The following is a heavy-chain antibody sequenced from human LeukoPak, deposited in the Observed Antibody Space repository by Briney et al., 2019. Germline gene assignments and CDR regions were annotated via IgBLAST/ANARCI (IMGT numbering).Heavy chain of an antibody. D-gene: IGHD5-18*01. CDR3: ARARDSRHTYGLDH. Sequence: GGSLRLSCAASGFTFSSYAMSWVRQAPGKGLEWVSVIDGSGNSTYYADSVKGRFTISRDNSKNTMYLQMDSLRAEDTAVYYCARARDSRHTYGLDHWGQGTLVTVSS. CDR1: GFTFSSYA. V-gene: IGHV3-23*01. CDR2: IDGSGNST. J-gene: IGHJ4*02.